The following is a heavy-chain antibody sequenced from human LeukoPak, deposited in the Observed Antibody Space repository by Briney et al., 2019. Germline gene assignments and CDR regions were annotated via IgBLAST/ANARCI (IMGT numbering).Heavy chain of an antibody. V-gene: IGHV3-15*01. CDR3: TSSGYSYGYRGA. CDR2: IKSKADGGTT. J-gene: IGHJ4*02. D-gene: IGHD5-18*01. Sequence: GGSLRLSCAASGFTFSNAWMSWVRQAPGKGLEWVGRIKSKADGGTTDYAAPVKGRFTISRDDSKNTLYLQMNSLKTEDTAVYYCTSSGYSYGYRGAWGQGTLVTVSS. CDR1: GFTFSNAW.